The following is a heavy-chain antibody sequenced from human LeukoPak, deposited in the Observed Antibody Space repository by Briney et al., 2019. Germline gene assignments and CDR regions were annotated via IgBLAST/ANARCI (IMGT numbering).Heavy chain of an antibody. Sequence: GGSLRLSCAASGFTFSTYGMSWVRQAPGKGLEWVSAISGSGGSTYYADSVKGRFTISRDNSKNTLYLQMNSLRAEDTAVYYCAELGITMIGGVWGKGTTVTVSS. J-gene: IGHJ6*04. D-gene: IGHD3-10*02. CDR1: GFTFSTYG. CDR3: AELGITMIGGV. V-gene: IGHV3-23*01. CDR2: ISGSGGST.